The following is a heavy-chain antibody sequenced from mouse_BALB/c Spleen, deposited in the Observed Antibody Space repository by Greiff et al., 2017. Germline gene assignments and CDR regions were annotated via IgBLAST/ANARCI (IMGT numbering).Heavy chain of an antibody. CDR1: GYTFTDYE. Sequence: VQLQQSGAELVRPGASVTLSCKASGYTFTDYEMHWVKQTPVHGLEWIGAIDPETGGTAYNQKFNGKATLTADKSSSTAYMELRSLTSEDSAVYYCTRRGRYDGRAMDYWGQGTSVTVSS. J-gene: IGHJ4*01. CDR2: IDPETGGT. D-gene: IGHD2-14*01. CDR3: TRRGRYDGRAMDY. V-gene: IGHV1-15*01.